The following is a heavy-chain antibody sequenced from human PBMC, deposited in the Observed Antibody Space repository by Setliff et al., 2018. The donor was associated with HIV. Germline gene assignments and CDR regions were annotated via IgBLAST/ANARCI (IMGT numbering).Heavy chain of an antibody. CDR3: ARAGSYDSSGYYYRPFAFDI. D-gene: IGHD3-22*01. Sequence: ASVKVSCKASGYTFTSYGISWVRRAPGQGLEWMGWISAYNGNTNYAQKLQGRVTMTTDTSTSTAYMELRSLRSDDTAVYYCARAGSYDSSGYYYRPFAFDIWGQGTMVTVSS. J-gene: IGHJ3*02. CDR1: GYTFTSYG. V-gene: IGHV1-18*01. CDR2: ISAYNGNT.